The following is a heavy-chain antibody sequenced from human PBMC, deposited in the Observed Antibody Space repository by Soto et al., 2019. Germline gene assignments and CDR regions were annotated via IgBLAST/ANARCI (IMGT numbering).Heavy chain of an antibody. CDR3: ARIILTGYYGLEL. CDR2: IYYTGKT. J-gene: IGHJ4*02. D-gene: IGHD3-9*01. CDR1: GDSLTSYY. V-gene: IGHV4-59*01. Sequence: QVQLQESGPGLVKPSETLSLTCSVSGDSLTSYYWTWVRQPPGKGLEWIGYIYYTGKTNYNPSRKSRVTISMDLSKNQFSLELRSLTAADTAVYYCARIILTGYYGLELWGQGTLVIVSA.